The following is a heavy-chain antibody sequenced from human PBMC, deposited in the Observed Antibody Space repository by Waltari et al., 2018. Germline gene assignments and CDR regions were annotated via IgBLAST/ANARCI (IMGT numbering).Heavy chain of an antibody. CDR2: IYYSGSN. D-gene: IGHD5-18*01. V-gene: IGHV4-39*01. CDR1: GGSISSSSYY. J-gene: IGHJ4*02. Sequence: QLQLQESGPGLVKPSETLSLTCTVSGGSISSSSYYWGWIRQPPGKGLEWIGSIYYSGSNYYNPSLRSRVTISVDTSKNQFSLKLSSVTAADTAVYYCARHLADTRGPMDYWGQGTLVTVSS. CDR3: ARHLADTRGPMDY.